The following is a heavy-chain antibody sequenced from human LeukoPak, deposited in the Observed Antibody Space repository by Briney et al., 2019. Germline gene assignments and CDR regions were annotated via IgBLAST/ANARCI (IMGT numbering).Heavy chain of an antibody. CDR3: ARANNWNDVWFDP. CDR1: GFTFSSYA. V-gene: IGHV3-30-3*01. CDR2: ISYDGSNK. Sequence: GGSLRLSCAASGFTFSSYAMHWVRQAPGQGLEWVAVISYDGSNKYYADSVKGRFTISRDNSKNTLYLQMNSLRAEDTAVYYCARANNWNDVWFDPWGQGTLVTVSS. J-gene: IGHJ5*02. D-gene: IGHD1-20*01.